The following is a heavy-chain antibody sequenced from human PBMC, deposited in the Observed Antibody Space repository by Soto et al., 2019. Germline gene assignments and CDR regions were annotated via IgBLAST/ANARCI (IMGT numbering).Heavy chain of an antibody. J-gene: IGHJ4*02. CDR2: IIPIFGTA. D-gene: IGHD3-3*01. V-gene: IGHV1-69*13. CDR1: GGTFSSYA. Sequence: SVKVSCKASGGTFSSYAISWVRQAPGQGLEWMGGIIPIFGTANYAQKFQGRVTITADESTSTAYMELSSLRSEDTAVYYCARGRVNYDFWSGYSSFDYWGQGTLVTVS. CDR3: ARGRVNYDFWSGYSSFDY.